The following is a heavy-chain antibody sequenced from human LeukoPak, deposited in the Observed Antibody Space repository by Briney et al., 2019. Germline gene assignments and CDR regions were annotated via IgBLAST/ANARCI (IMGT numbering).Heavy chain of an antibody. Sequence: ASVKVSCKASGYTFTGYYMHWVRQAPGQGLEWMGWINPNSGGTTYAQKFQGRVTMTRDTSISTAYMELSRLRSDDTAVYYCARVRTGGRDFDYWGQGTLVTVSS. D-gene: IGHD3/OR15-3a*01. V-gene: IGHV1-2*02. CDR3: ARVRTGGRDFDY. J-gene: IGHJ4*02. CDR1: GYTFTGYY. CDR2: INPNSGGT.